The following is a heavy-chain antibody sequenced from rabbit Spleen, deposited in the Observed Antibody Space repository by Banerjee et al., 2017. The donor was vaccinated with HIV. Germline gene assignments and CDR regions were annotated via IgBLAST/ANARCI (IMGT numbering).Heavy chain of an antibody. J-gene: IGHJ4*01. V-gene: IGHV1S45*01. Sequence: QEQLVESGGGLVKPGASLTLTCTASGFSLSYNNVMCWVRQAPGKGLEWIGCINSNSGGAAYATWAKGRFTISRTSSTTVTLRMTSLTAADRATYFCARDLVGVIGWNFYLWGPGTLVTVS. CDR3: ARDLVGVIGWNFYL. D-gene: IGHD1-1*01. CDR2: INSNSGGA. CDR1: GFSLSYNNV.